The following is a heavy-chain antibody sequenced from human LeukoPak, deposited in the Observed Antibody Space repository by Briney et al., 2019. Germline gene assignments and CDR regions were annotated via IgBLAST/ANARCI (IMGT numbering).Heavy chain of an antibody. D-gene: IGHD6-19*01. CDR3: ARDGSYSSGWYGFDFDY. CDR2: ISSSSSTT. CDR1: GFTFSSYS. Sequence: PGGSLRLSCAASGFTFSSYSMNWVRQAPGKGLEWVSYISSSSSTTYYADSVKGRFTISRDNAKNSLYLQMNSLRAEDTAVYYCARDGSYSSGWYGFDFDYWGQGTLVTVSS. J-gene: IGHJ4*02. V-gene: IGHV3-48*01.